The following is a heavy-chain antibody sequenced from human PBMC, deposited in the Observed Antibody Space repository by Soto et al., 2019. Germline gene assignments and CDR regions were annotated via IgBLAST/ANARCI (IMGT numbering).Heavy chain of an antibody. CDR3: AKDWQNCSGGSCYYTYNWYEQLRNWFDP. CDR2: ISYDGSNK. D-gene: IGHD2-15*01. CDR1: GFTFSSYG. J-gene: IGHJ5*02. V-gene: IGHV3-30*18. Sequence: GGSLRLSCAASGFTFSSYGMHWVRQAPGKGLEWVAVISYDGSNKYYADSVKGRFTISRDNSKNTLYLQMNSLRAEDKAVYYCAKDWQNCSGGSCYYTYNWYEQLRNWFDPWGQGTLVTVSS.